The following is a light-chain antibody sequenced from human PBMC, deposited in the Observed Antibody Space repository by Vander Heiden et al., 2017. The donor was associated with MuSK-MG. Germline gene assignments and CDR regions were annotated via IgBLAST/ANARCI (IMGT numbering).Light chain of an antibody. J-gene: IGKJ1*01. Sequence: LMTHFPSSLSASVGDRVTITCRASQSISSYLNWYQQKPGKAPKLLIYAASSLQSGVPSRFSGSGSGTDFTLTISRLQPEDFATYYCQQSDSTPHTFGQGTKVEIK. V-gene: IGKV1-39*01. CDR1: QSISSY. CDR2: AAS. CDR3: QQSDSTPHT.